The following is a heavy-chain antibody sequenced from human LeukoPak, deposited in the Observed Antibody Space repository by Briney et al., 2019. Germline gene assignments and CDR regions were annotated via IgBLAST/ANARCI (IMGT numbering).Heavy chain of an antibody. D-gene: IGHD2-15*01. V-gene: IGHV1-18*04. J-gene: IGHJ4*02. CDR3: ARLSRGMMSDY. CDR2: ISAYNGNT. CDR1: GYTFTGYY. Sequence: ASVKVSCKASGYTFTGYYMHWVRQAPGQGLEWMGWISAYNGNTNYAQKLQGRVTMTTDTSTSTAYMELRSLRSDDTAVYYCARLSRGMMSDYWGQGTLVTVSS.